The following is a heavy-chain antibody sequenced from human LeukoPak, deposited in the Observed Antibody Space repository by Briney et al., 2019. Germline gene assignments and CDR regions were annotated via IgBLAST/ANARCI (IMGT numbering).Heavy chain of an antibody. J-gene: IGHJ4*02. CDR2: IWYDGSNK. CDR1: GFTFSSYG. CDR3: TTVKGTFFDY. Sequence: GGSLRLSCAASGFTFSSYGMHWVRQAPGKGLEWVAVIWYDGSNKYYADSVKGRFTISRDNSKNTLYLQMNSLKTEDTAVYYCTTVKGTFFDYWGQGTLVTVSS. D-gene: IGHD1-1*01. V-gene: IGHV3-33*01.